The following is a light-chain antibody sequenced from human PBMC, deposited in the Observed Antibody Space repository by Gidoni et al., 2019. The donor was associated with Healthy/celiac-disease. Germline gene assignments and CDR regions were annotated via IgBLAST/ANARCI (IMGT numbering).Light chain of an antibody. Sequence: QSVLTQPPSASGTPGQRVTISCSGSSSNIGSNYVYWYQQLPGRAPKLLIYSNNQRPSGVPDRFSGSKSGTSASLAISGLRSEDEADYYCAVWDDSLSGWVFGGGTKLTVL. V-gene: IGLV1-47*02. CDR3: AVWDDSLSGWV. J-gene: IGLJ3*02. CDR2: SNN. CDR1: SSNIGSNY.